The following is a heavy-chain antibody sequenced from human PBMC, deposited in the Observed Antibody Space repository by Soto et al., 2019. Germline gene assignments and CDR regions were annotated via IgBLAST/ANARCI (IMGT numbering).Heavy chain of an antibody. V-gene: IGHV4-30-4*01. Sequence: QVQLQESGPGLVKPAQTLSLTCTVSGGSISSGDYYWSWIRQPPGKGLEGIGYIYYSGSTYYNPSLKSRVTISVDTSKNQFSLKLRSVTAADTAVYYCARGRNYAYSYYYAMDVWGQGTTVTVSS. J-gene: IGHJ6*02. CDR2: IYYSGST. D-gene: IGHD3-16*01. CDR3: ARGRNYAYSYYYAMDV. CDR1: GGSISSGDYY.